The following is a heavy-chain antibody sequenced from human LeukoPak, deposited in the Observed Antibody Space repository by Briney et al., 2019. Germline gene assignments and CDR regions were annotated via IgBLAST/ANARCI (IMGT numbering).Heavy chain of an antibody. V-gene: IGHV3-53*01. J-gene: IGHJ4*02. Sequence: GGSLRLSCAASGFTVSSNYMGWVRQAPGGGLGGVSVIYSGGSTYYADSVKGRFTISRDNSKNTLYLQMNSLRAEDTAVYYCARESGYDSYFDYWGQGTLVTVSS. CDR1: GFTVSSNY. CDR3: ARESGYDSYFDY. CDR2: IYSGGST. D-gene: IGHD5-12*01.